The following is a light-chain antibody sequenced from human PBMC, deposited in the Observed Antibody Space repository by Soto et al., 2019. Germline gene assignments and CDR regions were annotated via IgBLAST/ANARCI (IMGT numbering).Light chain of an antibody. J-gene: IGKJ5*01. CDR3: QQYGSSPPIT. CDR1: QSLRSS. V-gene: IGKV3-20*01. CDR2: GAS. Sequence: ETMMTQSPDTLSVSLGERATLSCRASQSLRSSLAWYQQKPGQAPRLLIYGASSRATGIPDRFSGSGSGTDFTLTISRLEPEDFAVYYCQQYGSSPPITFGQGTRLEIK.